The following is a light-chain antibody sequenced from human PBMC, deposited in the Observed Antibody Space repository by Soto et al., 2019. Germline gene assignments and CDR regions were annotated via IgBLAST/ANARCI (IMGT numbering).Light chain of an antibody. CDR3: QRYGSSTTYT. CDR2: GAS. Sequence: EIVLTQSPGTLSLSPGERATLSCRASESVSSSYVAWYQQKPGQAPRLLIYGASSRATGIPDRFSGSGSGTDFTLTISRLEPEDFAVYYCQRYGSSTTYTFGQGTKLEIK. V-gene: IGKV3-20*01. J-gene: IGKJ2*01. CDR1: ESVSSSY.